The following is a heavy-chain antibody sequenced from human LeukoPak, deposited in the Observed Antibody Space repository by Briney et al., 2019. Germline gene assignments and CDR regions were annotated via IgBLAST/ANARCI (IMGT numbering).Heavy chain of an antibody. J-gene: IGHJ3*02. CDR2: ISWNSGSI. D-gene: IGHD6-13*01. CDR1: GFTFDDYA. V-gene: IGHV3-9*01. Sequence: GRSLRLSCAASGFTFDDYAMHWVRQAPGKGLEWVSGISWNSGSIGYADSVKGRFTISRDNAKNSLYLQMNSLRAEDTALYYCAKDIRIARAFDAFDIWGQGTMVTVSS. CDR3: AKDIRIARAFDAFDI.